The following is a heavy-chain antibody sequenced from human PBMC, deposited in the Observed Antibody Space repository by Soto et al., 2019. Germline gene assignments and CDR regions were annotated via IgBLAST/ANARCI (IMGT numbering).Heavy chain of an antibody. CDR3: ASSDGASGSYYFDY. CDR1: GFTFSSYS. CDR2: ISSSSSTI. J-gene: IGHJ4*02. D-gene: IGHD1-26*01. V-gene: IGHV3-48*02. Sequence: GGSLRLSCAASGFTFSSYSMNWVRQAPGKGLEWVSYISSSSSTIYYADSVKGRFTISRDNAKNSLYLQMNSLRDEDTAVYYCASSDGASGSYYFDYWGQGTLVTVSS.